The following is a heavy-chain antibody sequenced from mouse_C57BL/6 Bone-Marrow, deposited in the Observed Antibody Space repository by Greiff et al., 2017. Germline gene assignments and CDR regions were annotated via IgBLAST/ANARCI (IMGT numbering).Heavy chain of an antibody. CDR2: IYPGSGST. CDR1: GYTFTSYW. J-gene: IGHJ3*01. D-gene: IGHD1-1*01. V-gene: IGHV1-55*01. Sequence: QVQLKQPGAELVKPGASVKMSCKASGYTFTSYWITWVKQRPGQGLEWIGDIYPGSGSTNYNEKFKSKATLTVDTSSSTAYMQLSSLTSEDSAVYYCARSGYYYGSSLFAYWGQGTLVTVSA. CDR3: ARSGYYYGSSLFAY.